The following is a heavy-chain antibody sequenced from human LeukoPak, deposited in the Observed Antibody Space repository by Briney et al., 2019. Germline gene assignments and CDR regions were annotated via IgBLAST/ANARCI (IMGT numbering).Heavy chain of an antibody. CDR3: ARGGSYSSNAFDI. CDR1: GFTSSSYW. D-gene: IGHD1-26*01. CDR2: INSDGSST. J-gene: IGHJ3*02. Sequence: PGESLRLSCAASGFTSSSYWMHWVRQAPGKGLVWVSRINSDGSSTSYADSVKGRFTISRDNAKNTLYLQMNSLRVEDTAVYYCARGGSYSSNAFDIWGQGTMVTVSA. V-gene: IGHV3-74*01.